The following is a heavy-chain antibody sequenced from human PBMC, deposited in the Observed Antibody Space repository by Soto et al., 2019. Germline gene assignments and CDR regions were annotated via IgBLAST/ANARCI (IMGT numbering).Heavy chain of an antibody. CDR1: GYTFTGYY. CDR2: TNPNSGGT. CDR3: ARVYSSGWSPFVY. Sequence: ASVKVSCKASGYTFTGYYMHCVLQSPGQGLDWMGCTNPNSGGTNYAQKFQGRVTMTRDTSISTAYMELSRLRSDDTAVYYCARVYSSGWSPFVYWGQGTLVTVSS. V-gene: IGHV1-2*02. J-gene: IGHJ4*02. D-gene: IGHD6-19*01.